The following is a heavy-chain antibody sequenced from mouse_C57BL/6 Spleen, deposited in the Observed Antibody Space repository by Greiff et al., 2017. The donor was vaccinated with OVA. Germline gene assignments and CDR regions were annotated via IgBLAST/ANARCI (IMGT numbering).Heavy chain of an antibody. CDR1: GFTFTDYY. J-gene: IGHJ3*01. CDR2: IRNKANGYTT. V-gene: IGHV7-3*01. D-gene: IGHD2-4*01. CDR3: ARSPIYYDQAGFAY. Sequence: EVKLVESGGGLVQPGGSLSLSCAASGFTFTDYYMSWVRQPPGKALEWLGFIRNKANGYTTEYSASVKGRFTISRDNSQSILYLQMNALRAEDSATYYCARSPIYYDQAGFAYWGQGTLVTVSA.